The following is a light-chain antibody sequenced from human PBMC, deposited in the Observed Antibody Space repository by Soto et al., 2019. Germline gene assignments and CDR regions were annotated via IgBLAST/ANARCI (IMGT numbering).Light chain of an antibody. Sequence: EIVLAQSPATLSLSPGERATLSCRASQSVSRSLAWYQQRPGQAPRLLIYDASTRATGLPARFSGSGSGTDFTLTISTLEPEDFAVYYCQQRGNWPLTFGGGTKVESK. CDR3: QQRGNWPLT. CDR1: QSVSRS. V-gene: IGKV3-11*01. CDR2: DAS. J-gene: IGKJ4*01.